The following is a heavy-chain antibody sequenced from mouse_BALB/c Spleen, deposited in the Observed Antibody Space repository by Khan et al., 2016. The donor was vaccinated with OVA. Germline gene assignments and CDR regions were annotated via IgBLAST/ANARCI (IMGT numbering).Heavy chain of an antibody. CDR3: ARGLNYYGSWFAY. CDR2: INTYTGEP. J-gene: IGHJ3*01. D-gene: IGHD1-1*01. V-gene: IGHV9-1*02. CDR1: GYAFTNYG. Sequence: QIQLVQSGPELKKPGETVKISCKASGYAFTNYGMNWVKQAPGKGLKWMGWINTYTGEPTYADDFKGRFAFSLEMSASTAYLQIDNLKNEDMATYFCARGLNYYGSWFAYWGQGTLVTVSA.